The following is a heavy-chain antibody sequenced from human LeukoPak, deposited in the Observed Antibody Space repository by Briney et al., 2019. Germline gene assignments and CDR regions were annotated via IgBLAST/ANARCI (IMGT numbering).Heavy chain of an antibody. CDR2: IYYSGST. V-gene: IGHV4-30-4*01. CDR1: GGSISSGDYS. CDR3: ARVEDTYYYDSSGYWNAFDI. J-gene: IGHJ3*02. Sequence: SETLSLTCTVSGGSISSGDYSWSWIRQPPGKGLEWIGYIYYSGSTYYNPSLKSRVTISVDTSKNQFSLKLSSVTAADTAVYYCARVEDTYYYDSSGYWNAFDIWGQGTMVTVSS. D-gene: IGHD3-22*01.